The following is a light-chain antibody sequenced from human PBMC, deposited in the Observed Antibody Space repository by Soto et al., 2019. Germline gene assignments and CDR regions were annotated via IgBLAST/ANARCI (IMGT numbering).Light chain of an antibody. CDR2: DAS. CDR1: QSVSSY. J-gene: IGKJ4*01. CDR3: QQRINWPPGGLT. Sequence: EIVLTQSPATLSLSPGERATLSCRASQSVSSYLAWYQQKPGQAPRLLIYDASNRATGIPARFSGSGSGTDFTLSSSSLEPEDFAVYYCQQRINWPPGGLTFGGGTKVEIK. V-gene: IGKV3-11*01.